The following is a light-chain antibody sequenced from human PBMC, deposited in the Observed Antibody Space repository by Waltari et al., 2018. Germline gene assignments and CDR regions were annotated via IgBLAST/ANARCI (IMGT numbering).Light chain of an antibody. CDR1: SSDVGYYNF. Sequence: QSALTQPASVSGSPGQSITISCTGTSSDVGYYNFVSWYQLHPGKAPKLMIYAVTKRPSGVSNRFSGSKSGNTAFLTISGLQADDEADYYCSSYLGSRTDWVFGGGTKVTVL. CDR3: SSYLGSRTDWV. V-gene: IGLV2-14*01. CDR2: AVT. J-gene: IGLJ3*02.